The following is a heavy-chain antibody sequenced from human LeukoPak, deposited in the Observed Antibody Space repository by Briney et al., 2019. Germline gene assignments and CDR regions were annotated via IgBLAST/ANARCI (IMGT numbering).Heavy chain of an antibody. CDR2: INHSGST. V-gene: IGHV4-34*01. CDR3: ARHVAYSSGYSWFDP. Sequence: SETLSLTCAVYGGSFSGYYWSWIRQPPGKGLEWIGEINHSGSTNYNPSLKSRVTISVDTSKNQFSLKLSSVTAADTAVYYCARHVAYSSGYSWFDPWGQGTLVTVSS. J-gene: IGHJ5*02. CDR1: GGSFSGYY. D-gene: IGHD6-19*01.